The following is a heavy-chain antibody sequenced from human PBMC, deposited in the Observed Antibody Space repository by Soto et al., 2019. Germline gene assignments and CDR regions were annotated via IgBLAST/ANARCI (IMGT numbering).Heavy chain of an antibody. J-gene: IGHJ4*02. CDR2: ISYDGSNK. D-gene: IGHD3-9*01. Sequence: PGGSLRLSCAASGFTFSSYGMHWVRQAPGKGLEWVAVISYDGSNKYYADSVKGRFTISRDNSKNTLYLQMNSLRAEDTAVYYCATDYDILTGPAARPADYWGQGTLVTVSS. V-gene: IGHV3-30*03. CDR1: GFTFSSYG. CDR3: ATDYDILTGPAARPADY.